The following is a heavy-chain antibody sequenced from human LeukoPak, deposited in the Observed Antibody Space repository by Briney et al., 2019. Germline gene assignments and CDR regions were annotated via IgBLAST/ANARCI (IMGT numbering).Heavy chain of an antibody. CDR2: IDYSGST. Sequence: SETLSLTCSVSSGSISTYYWSWIRKPPGKGLEWIGYIDYSGSTNYNPSLKSRVTISVDTSKNQFSLKLSSVTAADTAVYYCARVGPWCFDLWGRGTLVTVSS. CDR3: ARVGPWCFDL. J-gene: IGHJ2*01. V-gene: IGHV4-59*01. CDR1: SGSISTYY.